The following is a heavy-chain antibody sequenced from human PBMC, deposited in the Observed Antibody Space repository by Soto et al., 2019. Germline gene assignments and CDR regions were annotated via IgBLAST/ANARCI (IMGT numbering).Heavy chain of an antibody. CDR3: ARHPERIAQIGWFDP. J-gene: IGHJ5*02. Sequence: GGSLRLSCAASGFTFSSYSMNWVRRAPGKGLEWVSYISSSSSTIYYADSVKGRFTISRDNAKNSLYLQMNSLRAEDTAVYYCARHPERIAQIGWFDPWGQGTLGTVSS. CDR2: ISSSSSTI. V-gene: IGHV3-48*01. D-gene: IGHD6-13*01. CDR1: GFTFSSYS.